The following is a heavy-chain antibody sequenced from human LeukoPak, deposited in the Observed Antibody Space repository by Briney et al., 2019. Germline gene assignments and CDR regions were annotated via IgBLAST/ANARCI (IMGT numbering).Heavy chain of an antibody. J-gene: IGHJ4*02. CDR1: GYSFTTYW. V-gene: IGHV5-51*01. D-gene: IGHD2-15*01. Sequence: GESLKISCEGSGYSFTTYWIAWVRQMPGKGLEWMGIIYPGDSDTTYSPSFQGQITISADKSISTAYLQWSSLKASDTAIYYCARHCSGGSCYFDYWGQGTLVTVSS. CDR2: IYPGDSDT. CDR3: ARHCSGGSCYFDY.